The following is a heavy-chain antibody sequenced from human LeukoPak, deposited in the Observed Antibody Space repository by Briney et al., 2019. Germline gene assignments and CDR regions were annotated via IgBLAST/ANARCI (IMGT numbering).Heavy chain of an antibody. V-gene: IGHV1-69*05. D-gene: IGHD1-26*01. J-gene: IGHJ6*03. CDR2: IIPIFGTA. Sequence: SVKVSCKASGGTFSSYAISWVRQAPGQGLEWMGGIIPIFGTANYAQKFQGRVTITTDESTSTAYMELSSLRSEDTAVYYCARDSGSCRPNDYYYYMDVWGKGTTVTVSS. CDR3: ARDSGSCRPNDYYYYMDV. CDR1: GGTFSSYA.